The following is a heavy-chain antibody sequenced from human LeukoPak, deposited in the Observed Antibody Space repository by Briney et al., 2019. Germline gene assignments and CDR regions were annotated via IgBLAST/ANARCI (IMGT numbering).Heavy chain of an antibody. J-gene: IGHJ4*02. CDR2: IIPILGIA. D-gene: IGHD6-19*01. Sequence: ASVKVSCKASGGTFSSYAISWVRQAPGQGLEWMGRIIPILGIANYAQEFQGRVTITADKSTSTAYMELSSLRSEDTAVYYCAREEVAVAGSNFDYWGQGTLVTVSS. V-gene: IGHV1-69*04. CDR3: AREEVAVAGSNFDY. CDR1: GGTFSSYA.